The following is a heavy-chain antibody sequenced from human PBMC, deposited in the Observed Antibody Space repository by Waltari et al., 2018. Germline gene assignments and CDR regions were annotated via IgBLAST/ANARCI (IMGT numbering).Heavy chain of an antibody. J-gene: IGHJ3*02. CDR3: AKVEPYYKDAFDI. D-gene: IGHD3-10*01. CDR2: ISGSGGST. CDR1: KFTFSSYA. Sequence: EVQLLESGGGLVQPGGSLGLSCAASKFTFSSYAMSWVRQAPGKGLEWVSDISGSGGSTYYADSVKGRFTISRDNSKNTLYLQMNSLRAEDTAVYYCAKVEPYYKDAFDIWGQGTMVTVSS. V-gene: IGHV3-23*01.